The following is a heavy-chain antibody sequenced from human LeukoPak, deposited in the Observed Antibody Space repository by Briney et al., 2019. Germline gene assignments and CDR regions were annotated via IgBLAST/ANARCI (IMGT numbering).Heavy chain of an antibody. CDR1: GFTVSSNY. CDR2: IYAGGST. CDR3: ARGFNRGFDP. J-gene: IGHJ5*02. D-gene: IGHD1-14*01. Sequence: GGSLRLSCAASGFTVSSNYMSWVRQAPGKGLEWVSVIYAGGSTYYADSVKGRFTFSRDNPKNTLYLQMNSLRAEDTAVYYCARGFNRGFDPWGQGTLVTVSS. V-gene: IGHV3-53*01.